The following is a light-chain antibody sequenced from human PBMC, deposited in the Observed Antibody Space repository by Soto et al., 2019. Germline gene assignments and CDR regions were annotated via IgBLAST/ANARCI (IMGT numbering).Light chain of an antibody. CDR1: SSDVGGYKY. V-gene: IGLV2-11*01. Sequence: QSVLTQPPSVSAAPGQKVTISCTGTSSDVGGYKYVSWYQQKPGKAPKLIIYGVSRWPSGVPNRFSGSKSGNRASLTISGLQAEDEGDYYCCSYAGGPEVFGTGTKVTVL. J-gene: IGLJ1*01. CDR2: GVS. CDR3: CSYAGGPEV.